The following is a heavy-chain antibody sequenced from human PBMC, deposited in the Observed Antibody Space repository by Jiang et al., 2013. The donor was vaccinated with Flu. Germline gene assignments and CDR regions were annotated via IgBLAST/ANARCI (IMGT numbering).Heavy chain of an antibody. V-gene: IGHV4-59*01. CDR3: ARDRRPYYDSSGYYLSGVRAFDI. CDR1: GGSISSYY. Sequence: PSETLSLTCTVSGGSISSYYWSWIRQPPGKGLEWIGYIYYSGSTNYNPSLKSRVTISVDTSKNQFSLKLSSVTAADTAVYYCARDRRPYYDSSGYYLSGVRAFDIWGQGTMVTVSS. D-gene: IGHD3-22*01. J-gene: IGHJ3*02. CDR2: IYYSGST.